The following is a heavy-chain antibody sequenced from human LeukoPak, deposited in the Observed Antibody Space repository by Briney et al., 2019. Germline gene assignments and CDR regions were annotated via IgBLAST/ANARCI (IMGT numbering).Heavy chain of an antibody. J-gene: IGHJ4*02. Sequence: GASVKVSCKASGGTFSSYAISWVRQAPGQGLEWRGGIIPIFGTANYAQKFQGRVTITADKSTSTAYMELSSLRSEDTAVYYCASGGGEYSYGYVNFDYWGQGTLVTVSS. V-gene: IGHV1-69*06. CDR1: GGTFSSYA. CDR3: ASGGGEYSYGYVNFDY. CDR2: IIPIFGTA. D-gene: IGHD5-18*01.